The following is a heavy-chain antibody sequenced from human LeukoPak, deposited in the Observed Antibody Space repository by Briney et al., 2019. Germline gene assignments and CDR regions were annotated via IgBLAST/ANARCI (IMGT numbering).Heavy chain of an antibody. Sequence: ASVKVSCKASGYILTNYYLHWVRQAPGQGLEYVGIINPSAGTTSHTQKFQGRVTMTRDTSTSTVYMELSSLTSEDTAVYYCAREIIATGNFDYWGQGTLVTVSS. V-gene: IGHV1-46*01. CDR1: GYILTNYY. J-gene: IGHJ4*02. CDR3: AREIIATGNFDY. D-gene: IGHD1-1*01. CDR2: INPSAGTT.